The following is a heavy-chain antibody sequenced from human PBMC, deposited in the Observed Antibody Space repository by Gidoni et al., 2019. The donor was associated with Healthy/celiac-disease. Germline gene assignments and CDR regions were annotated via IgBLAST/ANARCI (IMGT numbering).Heavy chain of an antibody. CDR1: GGSIRSSSYY. V-gene: IGHV4-39*01. J-gene: IGHJ4*02. CDR2: IYYSGST. CDR3: ARPGYCSGGSCIEY. Sequence: QLQLQESGPGLVKPSETLSLTCTVSGGSIRSSSYYWGRILQPPGKGLEWIGSIYYSGSTYYNPSLKSRVTISVDTSKNQFSLKLSSVTAADTAVYYCARPGYCSGGSCIEYWGQGTLVTVSS. D-gene: IGHD2-15*01.